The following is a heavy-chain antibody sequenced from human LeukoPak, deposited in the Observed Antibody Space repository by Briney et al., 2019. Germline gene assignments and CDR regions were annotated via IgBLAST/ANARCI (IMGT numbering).Heavy chain of an antibody. CDR1: GGSISSSSYY. D-gene: IGHD3-9*01. J-gene: IGHJ4*02. CDR3: LLTGYYFFDY. V-gene: IGHV4-39*01. Sequence: TSETLSLTCTVSGGSISSSSYYWGWIRQPPGKGLEWIGSIYYSGSTYYNPSLKSRVTISVDTSKNQFSLKLSSVTAADTAVYYCLLTGYYFFDYWGQGTLVTVSS. CDR2: IYYSGST.